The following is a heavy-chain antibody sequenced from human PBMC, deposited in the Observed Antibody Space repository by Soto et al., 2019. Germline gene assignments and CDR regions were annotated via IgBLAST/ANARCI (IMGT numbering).Heavy chain of an antibody. CDR1: GYTFTSYA. D-gene: IGHD2-15*01. CDR2: INAGNGNT. V-gene: IGHV1-3*01. CDR3: ARDAGYCSGGSCYSGMDHYFDY. J-gene: IGHJ4*02. Sequence: QVQLVQSGAEVKKPGASVKVSCKASGYTFTSYAMHWVRQAPGQRLEWMGWINAGNGNTKYSQKFQGRVTITRDTSASTAYMELSSLRSEDTAVYYCARDAGYCSGGSCYSGMDHYFDYWGQGTLVTVSS.